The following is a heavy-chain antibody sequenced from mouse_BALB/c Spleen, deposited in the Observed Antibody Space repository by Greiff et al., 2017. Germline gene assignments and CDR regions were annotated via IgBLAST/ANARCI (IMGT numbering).Heavy chain of an antibody. CDR2: INPSTGYT. Sequence: QVQLQQSGAELAKPGASVKMSCKASGYTFTSYWMHWVKQRPGQGLEWIGYINPSTGYTEYNQKFKDKATLTADKSSSTAYMQLSSLTSEDSAVYYCARAGLGPFAYWGQGTLVTVSA. CDR3: ARAGLGPFAY. V-gene: IGHV1-7*01. J-gene: IGHJ3*01. D-gene: IGHD4-1*01. CDR1: GYTFTSYW.